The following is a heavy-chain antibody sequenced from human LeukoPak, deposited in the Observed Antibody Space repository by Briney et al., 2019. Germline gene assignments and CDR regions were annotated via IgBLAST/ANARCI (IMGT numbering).Heavy chain of an antibody. V-gene: IGHV5-10-1*01. D-gene: IGHD4-17*01. CDR3: ARHTTVTMNWFDP. CDR1: GYSFTSYW. CDR2: IDPSDSYT. J-gene: IGHJ5*02. Sequence: GESLKIYCKGSGYSFTSYWISWVRQMPGKGLEWMGRIDPSDSYTNYSPSFQGHVTISADKSISTAYLQWSSLKASDTAMYYCARHTTVTMNWFDPWGQGTLVTVSS.